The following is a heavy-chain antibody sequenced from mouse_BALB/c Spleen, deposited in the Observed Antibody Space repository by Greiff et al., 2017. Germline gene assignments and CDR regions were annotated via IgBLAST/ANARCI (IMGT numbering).Heavy chain of an antibody. CDR3: ARDLDDYNGPWFAY. Sequence: VQLKESGPGLVAPSQSLSITCTVSGFSLTSYGVHWVRQPPGKGLEWLGVIWAGGSTNYNSALMSRLSISKDNSKSQVFLKMNSLQTDDTAMYYCARDLDDYNGPWFAYWGQGTLVTVSA. D-gene: IGHD1-2*01. CDR1: GFSLTSYG. V-gene: IGHV2-9*02. J-gene: IGHJ3*01. CDR2: IWAGGST.